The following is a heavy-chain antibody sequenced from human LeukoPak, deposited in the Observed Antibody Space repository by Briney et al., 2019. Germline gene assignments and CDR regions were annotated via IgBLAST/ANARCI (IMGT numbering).Heavy chain of an antibody. CDR3: ARLYCSSTSCPSAGYYFDY. CDR1: GGSISSYY. D-gene: IGHD2-2*01. J-gene: IGHJ4*02. CDR2: IYSNGST. V-gene: IGHV4-59*01. Sequence: SETLSLTCTVSGGSISSYYWSWIRQPPGKGLDWIGYIYSNGSTNYNPSLKSRVTISVDTSKNQFFLKLSSVTAADTAVYYCARLYCSSTSCPSAGYYFDYWGQGTLVTVSS.